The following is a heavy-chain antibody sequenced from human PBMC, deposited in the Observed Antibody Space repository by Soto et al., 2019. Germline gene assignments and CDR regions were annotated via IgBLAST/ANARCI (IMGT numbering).Heavy chain of an antibody. CDR1: GVTFSRDF. CDR3: ASSNIALRDFDY. CDR2: TDPIFGTA. D-gene: IGHD6-13*01. V-gene: IGHV1-69*01. Sequence: QVQLVQSGAEVKKPGSSVKVSCKASGVTFSRDFITWVRQAPGQGLEWMGGTDPIFGTANYAQKFRDRVTITADESTSTAYMELSSLRSEDTAVYYCASSNIALRDFDYWCQGTLVTVSS. J-gene: IGHJ4*02.